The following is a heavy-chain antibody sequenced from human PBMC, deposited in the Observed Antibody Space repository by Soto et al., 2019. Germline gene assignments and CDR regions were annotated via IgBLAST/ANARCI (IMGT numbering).Heavy chain of an antibody. CDR2: INSDGSST. CDR1: GFTFSSYW. Sequence: GVSLRLSCAASGFTFSSYWMHWVRQAPGKGLVWVSRINSDGSSTSYADSVKGRFTISRDNAKITLYLQMNSLRAEDTAVYYCARGNLYYDFWSGYSPDAEYFQHWGQGT. J-gene: IGHJ1*01. CDR3: ARGNLYYDFWSGYSPDAEYFQH. V-gene: IGHV3-74*01. D-gene: IGHD3-3*01.